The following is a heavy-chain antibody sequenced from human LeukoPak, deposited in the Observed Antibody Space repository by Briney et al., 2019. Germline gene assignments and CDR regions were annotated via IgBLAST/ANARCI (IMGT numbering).Heavy chain of an antibody. CDR3: ARFASYDAFDI. D-gene: IGHD6-6*01. V-gene: IGHV1-69*13. Sequence: ASVEVSCKASGGTFSSYAISWVRQAPGQGLEWMGGIIPIFGTANYAQKFQGRVTITADESTSTAYMELSSLRSEDTAVYYCARFASYDAFDIWGQGTMVTVSS. CDR2: IIPIFGTA. CDR1: GGTFSSYA. J-gene: IGHJ3*02.